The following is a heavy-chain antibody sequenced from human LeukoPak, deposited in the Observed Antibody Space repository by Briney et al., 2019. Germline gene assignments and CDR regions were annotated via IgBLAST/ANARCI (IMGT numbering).Heavy chain of an antibody. J-gene: IGHJ6*03. CDR2: ISWNSGTI. Sequence: PGGSLRLSCAASGFNFDEYAMHWVRQAPGKGLEWVSGISWNSGTIRYADSVKGRFTTSRDSAKNSLYLEMNSLRAEDMGLYYCAKGQKYYYYYYMDVWGRGTTVSVSS. CDR3: AKGQKYYYYYYMDV. CDR1: GFNFDEYA. V-gene: IGHV3-9*03.